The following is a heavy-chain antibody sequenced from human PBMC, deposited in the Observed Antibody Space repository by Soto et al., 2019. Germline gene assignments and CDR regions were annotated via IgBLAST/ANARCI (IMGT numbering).Heavy chain of an antibody. J-gene: IGHJ6*02. CDR1: GGSISSSSYY. CDR3: ARHGATGTTARGYYYYYGMDV. V-gene: IGHV4-39*01. D-gene: IGHD1-7*01. Sequence: KSSETLSLTCTVSGGSISSSSYYWGWIRQPPGKGLEWIGSIYYSGSTYYNPSLKSRVTISVDTSKNQFSLKLSSVTAADTAVYYCARHGATGTTARGYYYYYGMDVWGQGTTVTVS. CDR2: IYYSGST.